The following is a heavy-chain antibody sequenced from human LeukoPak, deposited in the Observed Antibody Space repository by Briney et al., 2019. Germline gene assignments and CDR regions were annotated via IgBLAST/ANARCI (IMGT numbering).Heavy chain of an antibody. V-gene: IGHV3-30-3*01. CDR1: GLAFSSHA. Sequence: PGRSLRLSCAASGLAFSSHAIHWVRQAPGKGPEWVTFISYDGATKYYADSVKGRVTISRDNSKNTVYLQMNSLRVEDTAVYYCARDISTYYSFDYWGQGTQVTVSS. CDR3: ARDISTYYSFDY. J-gene: IGHJ4*02. D-gene: IGHD2/OR15-2a*01. CDR2: ISYDGATK.